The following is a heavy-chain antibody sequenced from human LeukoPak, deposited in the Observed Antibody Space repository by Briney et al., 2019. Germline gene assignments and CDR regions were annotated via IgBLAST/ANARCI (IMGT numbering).Heavy chain of an antibody. CDR2: IIPIFGTA. CDR3: AREGSSGWYDLGAFDI. Sequence: GASVKGSCKASGGTFSSYAISLVRQAPGQGLEWMGRIIPIFGTANYAQKFQGRVTITTDESTSTAYMELSSLRSEDTAVYYCAREGSSGWYDLGAFDIWGQGTMVTVSS. V-gene: IGHV1-69*05. D-gene: IGHD6-19*01. J-gene: IGHJ3*02. CDR1: GGTFSSYA.